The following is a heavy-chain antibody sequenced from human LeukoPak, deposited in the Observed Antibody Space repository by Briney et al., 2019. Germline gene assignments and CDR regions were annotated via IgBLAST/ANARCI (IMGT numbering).Heavy chain of an antibody. V-gene: IGHV1-69*13. Sequence: ASVKVSCKASGGNFRNYGFHWVRQAPGQGLEWMGGMLPIFGTANYAQKFQGRVTITADESSNTASLDLSSLTSEDTAVYYCATDPNPYSSTSGYFDYWGQGTLVTVSS. CDR1: GGNFRNYG. D-gene: IGHD6-13*01. CDR3: ATDPNPYSSTSGYFDY. J-gene: IGHJ4*02. CDR2: MLPIFGTA.